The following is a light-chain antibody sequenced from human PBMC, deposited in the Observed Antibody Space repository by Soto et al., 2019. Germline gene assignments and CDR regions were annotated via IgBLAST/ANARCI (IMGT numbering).Light chain of an antibody. CDR2: NNN. J-gene: IGLJ2*01. Sequence: QSVLTQPPSVSGAPGQRVTISCTGSRSNIEAGFDVHWYQQFPGTAPNLLIYNNNNRPSGVPDRFSGSKSDTSASLAITGLQTEDEADYYCQSYDSGLSGVVFGGGTQLTVL. CDR3: QSYDSGLSGVV. CDR1: RSNIEAGFD. V-gene: IGLV1-40*01.